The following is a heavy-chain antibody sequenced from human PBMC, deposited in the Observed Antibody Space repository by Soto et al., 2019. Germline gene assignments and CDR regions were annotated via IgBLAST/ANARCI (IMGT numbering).Heavy chain of an antibody. V-gene: IGHV4-39*01. Sequence: QLQLQESGPGLVKPSETLSLTCTVSGGSISSSSYYWGWIRQPPGKGLEWIGNIYYSGSTYYNPSLKSRVTIYIDTSTNQFSLRLTSVTAADTALYYCARSATTIDNCFDPWGQGTLVTVSS. CDR1: GGSISSSSYY. J-gene: IGHJ5*02. CDR3: ARSATTIDNCFDP. D-gene: IGHD4-17*01. CDR2: IYYSGST.